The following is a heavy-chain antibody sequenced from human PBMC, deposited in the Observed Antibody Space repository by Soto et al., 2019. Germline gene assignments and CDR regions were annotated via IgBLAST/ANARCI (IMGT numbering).Heavy chain of an antibody. CDR2: TYYRSKWYN. V-gene: IGHV6-1*01. D-gene: IGHD2-8*01. CDR1: GDSFSINIPA. CDR3: ARAIGPMLFDV. Sequence: PPQTLSLTCSISGDSFSINIPAWNWIRQSPSRGLEWLGRTYYRSKWYNDYAVVVKSRLTITPDTSKNQFSLQLNSVTPEDTAVYYCARAIGPMLFDVWGQGTMVNVSS. J-gene: IGHJ3*01.